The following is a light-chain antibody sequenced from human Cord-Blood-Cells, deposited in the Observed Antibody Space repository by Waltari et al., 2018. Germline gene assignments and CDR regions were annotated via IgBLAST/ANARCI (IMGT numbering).Light chain of an antibody. J-gene: IGKJ2*01. CDR2: DAS. CDR1: QAISNY. Sequence: DIQMTLSPSSLSASVGARVTITCQASQAISNYLNWYQQKPGKAPKLLIYDASNLETGVPSRFSGSGSGTDFTFTISSLQPEDIATYYCQQYDNLPYTFGQGTKLEIK. V-gene: IGKV1-33*01. CDR3: QQYDNLPYT.